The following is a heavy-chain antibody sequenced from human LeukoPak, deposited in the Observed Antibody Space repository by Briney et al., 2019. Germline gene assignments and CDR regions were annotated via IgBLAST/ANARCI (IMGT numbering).Heavy chain of an antibody. CDR2: IYNSGST. D-gene: IGHD3-10*01. V-gene: IGHV4-59*12. J-gene: IGHJ4*02. CDR3: ARGRLYYYGSGSYQNDY. CDR1: GVSISSYY. Sequence: SETLSLTCTVSGVSISSYYWSWIRQPPGKGLEWIGYIYNSGSTNLNPSLKSRVTISVDTSKNQFSLKLSSATAADTAVYYCARGRLYYYGSGSYQNDYWGQGTLVTVSS.